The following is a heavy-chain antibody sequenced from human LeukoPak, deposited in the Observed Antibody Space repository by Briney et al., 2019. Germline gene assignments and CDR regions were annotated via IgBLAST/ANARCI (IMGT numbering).Heavy chain of an antibody. CDR2: INTDGSST. CDR1: GFTFSSYW. J-gene: IGHJ6*03. D-gene: IGHD2-2*01. V-gene: IGHV3-74*01. Sequence: GGSLRLSCAASGFTFSSYWMHWVRQAPGKGLVWVSRINTDGSSTSYADSVKGRFTISRDNAKNTLYLQMNSLRAEDTAVYYCARVTTGPDCSSTSCYGYYYYMDVWGKGTTVTVSS. CDR3: ARVTTGPDCSSTSCYGYYYYMDV.